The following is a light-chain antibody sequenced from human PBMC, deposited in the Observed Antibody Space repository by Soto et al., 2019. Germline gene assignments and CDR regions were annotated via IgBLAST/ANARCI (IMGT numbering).Light chain of an antibody. Sequence: QSVLTQPASVSGSPGQSITISCTGTSSDVGGYNYVSWYQQHPGKAPKVMIYDVSDRPSGVSNRFSGSTSGNTASLTISGLQAEDEADYYCSSYTSSSTFPCVFGTGTKVTVL. CDR1: SSDVGGYNY. CDR3: SSYTSSSTFPCV. CDR2: DVS. V-gene: IGLV2-14*03. J-gene: IGLJ1*01.